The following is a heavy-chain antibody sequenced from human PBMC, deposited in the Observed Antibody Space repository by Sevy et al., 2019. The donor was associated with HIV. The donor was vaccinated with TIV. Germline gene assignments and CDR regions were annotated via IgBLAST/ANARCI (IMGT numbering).Heavy chain of an antibody. Sequence: GGSLRLSCAASGFTFNNYNMNWVRRAPGKGLEWVSSLSGSSNYIYYAESLKGRFIISRDNAKDTRYLQMNSLRADDSAVYYCARGPPDGSYDYFDSWGQGTLVTVSS. J-gene: IGHJ4*02. CDR1: GFTFNNYN. D-gene: IGHD3-10*01. CDR3: ARGPPDGSYDYFDS. CDR2: LSGSSNYI. V-gene: IGHV3-21*06.